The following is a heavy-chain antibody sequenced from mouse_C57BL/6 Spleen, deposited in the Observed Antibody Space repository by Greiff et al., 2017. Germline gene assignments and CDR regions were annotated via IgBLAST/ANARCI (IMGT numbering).Heavy chain of an antibody. Sequence: QVQLKESGSELRSPGSSVKLSCKDFDSEVFPIAYMSWVRQKPGHGFEWIGGILPSIGRTIYGEKFEDKATLDADTLSNTAYLELNSLTSEDSAIYYCARGGYDYDGSYAMDYWGQGTSVTVSS. V-gene: IGHV15-2*01. D-gene: IGHD2-4*01. CDR3: ARGGYDYDGSYAMDY. CDR2: ILPSIGRT. J-gene: IGHJ4*01. CDR1: DSEVFPIAY.